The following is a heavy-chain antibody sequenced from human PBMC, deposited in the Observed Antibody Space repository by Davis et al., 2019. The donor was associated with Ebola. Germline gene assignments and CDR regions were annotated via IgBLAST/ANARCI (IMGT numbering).Heavy chain of an antibody. CDR3: TRGRGRGFDY. J-gene: IGHJ4*02. CDR1: GGSISSYY. CDR2: INHSGSA. D-gene: IGHD3-10*01. V-gene: IGHV4-34*01. Sequence: SETLSLTCTVSGGSISSYYWSWIRQPPGKGLEWIGEINHSGSANYNPSLKSRVTISEDTSNNQFSLKLTSMTAADTAVYFCTRGRGRGFDYWGQGTLVTVSS.